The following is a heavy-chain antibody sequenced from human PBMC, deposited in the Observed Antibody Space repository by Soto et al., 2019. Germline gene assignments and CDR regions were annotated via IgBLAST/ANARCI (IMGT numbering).Heavy chain of an antibody. J-gene: IGHJ4*02. Sequence: GASVKVSCKVSGYTLTELSMHWVRQAPGEGLEWMGGFDPEDGETIYAQKFQGRVTMTEDTSTDTAYMELSSLRSEDTAVYYCATIPSVVAAITEFDYWGQGTLVTVSS. D-gene: IGHD2-15*01. CDR2: FDPEDGET. CDR3: ATIPSVVAAITEFDY. V-gene: IGHV1-24*01. CDR1: GYTLTELS.